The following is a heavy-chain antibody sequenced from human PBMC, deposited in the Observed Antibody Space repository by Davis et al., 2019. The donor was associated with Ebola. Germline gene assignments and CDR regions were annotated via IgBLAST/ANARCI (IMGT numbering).Heavy chain of an antibody. CDR1: GFTFNSYS. Sequence: GESLKISCAASGFTFNSYSMNWVRQAPGKGLEWVANIKQDGSEKYYVDSVKGRFTISRDNAKNTLHLQMNSLRVEDTAVYYCARASRNYYGSGNYYSEFDLWGRGSLVTVSS. CDR3: ARASRNYYGSGNYYSEFDL. CDR2: IKQDGSEK. J-gene: IGHJ2*01. D-gene: IGHD3-10*01. V-gene: IGHV3-7*01.